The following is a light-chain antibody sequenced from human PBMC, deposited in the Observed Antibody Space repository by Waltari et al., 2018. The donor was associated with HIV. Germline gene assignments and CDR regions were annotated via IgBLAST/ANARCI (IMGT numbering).Light chain of an antibody. J-gene: IGKJ5*01. Sequence: IAMTQRPLPLSVTPGQPASLSCNSSQRLPHSDGKTYLYWYFQKPGHPPKIMIYEVSKRFAGVPDRFSGSESETDFTLTISRVETEDVGIYYCMQSLQVPSITFGQGTRLEIK. CDR2: EVS. V-gene: IGKV2D-29*01. CDR1: QRLPHSDGKTY. CDR3: MQSLQVPSIT.